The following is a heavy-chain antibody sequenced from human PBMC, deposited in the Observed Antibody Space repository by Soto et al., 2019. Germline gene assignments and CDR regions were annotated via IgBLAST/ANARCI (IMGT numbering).Heavy chain of an antibody. D-gene: IGHD2-15*01. CDR3: AKSSTDSLTSFDS. J-gene: IGHJ4*02. V-gene: IGHV3-13*01. CDR2: IGAAGDT. CDR1: GFTFSTFD. Sequence: GGSLRLSCATSGFTFSTFDMHWVRQVTGKGLEWVSAIGAAGDTYYPGPVKGRFTISRENAKNSLYLQMSSLTAGDTAVYFCAKSSTDSLTSFDSWGQGTLVTVSS.